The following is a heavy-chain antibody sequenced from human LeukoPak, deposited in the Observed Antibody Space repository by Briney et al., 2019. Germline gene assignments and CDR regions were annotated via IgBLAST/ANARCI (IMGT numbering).Heavy chain of an antibody. CDR1: GGSISPYY. V-gene: IGHV4-59*01. CDR2: IFYSGIT. CDR3: ARAETLAAIYFDF. D-gene: IGHD6-25*01. Sequence: SETLSLTCCVSGGSISPYYWSWIRQPPGKGLEWIGYIFYSGITTYNPSLKSRVTISLDSSKNQFFLRLTSVTAADTAMYYCARAETLAAIYFDFWGQGSLVTVSS. J-gene: IGHJ4*02.